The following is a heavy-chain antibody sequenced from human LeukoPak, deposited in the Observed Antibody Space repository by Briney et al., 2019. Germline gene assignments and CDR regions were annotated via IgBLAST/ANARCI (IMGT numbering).Heavy chain of an antibody. Sequence: GGSLRLSCAASGFTFDDYAMHWGRQAPGKGLEWVSLISWDGGSTYYADSVKGRFTISRDNSKNSLYLQMNSLRAEDTALYYCAKTLVGYSYGTDYYGMDVWGKGTTVTVSS. D-gene: IGHD5-18*01. CDR2: ISWDGGST. CDR1: GFTFDDYA. V-gene: IGHV3-43D*04. J-gene: IGHJ6*04. CDR3: AKTLVGYSYGTDYYGMDV.